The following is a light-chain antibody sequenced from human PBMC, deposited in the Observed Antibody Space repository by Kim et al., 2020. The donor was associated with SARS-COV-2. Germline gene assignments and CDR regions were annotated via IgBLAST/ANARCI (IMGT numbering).Light chain of an antibody. CDR2: AAS. V-gene: IGKV1-9*01. Sequence: SVGDRVTITCRASQGISSYLAWYQQKPGKAPKLLIYAASTLQNGVPSRFSGSGSGTEFTLTISDPQPEDFATYYCQELDSYPRVTFGLGTRLEIK. J-gene: IGKJ5*01. CDR3: QELDSYPRVT. CDR1: QGISSY.